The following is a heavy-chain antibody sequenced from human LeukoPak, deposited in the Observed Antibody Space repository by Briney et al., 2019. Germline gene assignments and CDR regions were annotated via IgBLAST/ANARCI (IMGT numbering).Heavy chain of an antibody. D-gene: IGHD2-2*01. V-gene: IGHV3-23*01. Sequence: GGSLRLSCAASGFTFSSYAMSWVRQAPGKGLEWVSAISGSGGSTYYADSVKGRFTISRDNSKNTLYLQMNSLRAEDTAAYYCAKGEIVPGRRYFDYWGQGTLVTVSS. CDR3: AKGEIVPGRRYFDY. CDR1: GFTFSSYA. CDR2: ISGSGGST. J-gene: IGHJ4*02.